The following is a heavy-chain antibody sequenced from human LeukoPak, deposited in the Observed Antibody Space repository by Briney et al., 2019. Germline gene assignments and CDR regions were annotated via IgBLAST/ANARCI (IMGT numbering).Heavy chain of an antibody. D-gene: IGHD3-22*01. J-gene: IGHJ4*02. CDR3: AKLPIYDSSGYTDY. CDR1: AFTFSSYG. V-gene: IGHV3-30*18. Sequence: GGCLRLSCAAPAFTFSSYGMHWVRQAPCKGLEWVVVISYDGSNKYYADSVKGRFTISRDNSKNTLYLQMNSLRAEDTAVYYCAKLPIYDSSGYTDYWGQGTLVTVSS. CDR2: ISYDGSNK.